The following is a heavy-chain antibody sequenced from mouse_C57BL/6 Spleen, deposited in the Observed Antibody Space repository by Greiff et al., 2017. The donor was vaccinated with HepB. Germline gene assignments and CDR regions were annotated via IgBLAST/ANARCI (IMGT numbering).Heavy chain of an antibody. J-gene: IGHJ2*01. CDR2: ISNGGGST. CDR3: ARGLLRGYFDY. Sequence: EVKLMESGGGLVQPGGSLKLSCAASGFTFSDYYMYWVRQTPEKRLEWVAYISNGGGSTYYPDTVKGRFTSSRDNAKNTLYLQMSRLKSEDTAMYYCARGLLRGYFDYWGQGTTLTVSS. V-gene: IGHV5-12*01. CDR1: GFTFSDYY. D-gene: IGHD1-1*01.